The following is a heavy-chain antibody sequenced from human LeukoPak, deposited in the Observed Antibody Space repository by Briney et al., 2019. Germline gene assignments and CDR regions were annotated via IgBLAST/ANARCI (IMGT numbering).Heavy chain of an antibody. D-gene: IGHD1-26*01. CDR2: IHYSGST. Sequence: PSETLSLTCTVSGGSISTYYWNWIRQPPGKGLEWIGHIHYSGSTTYNPSLKSRVTISVDVSKNQFSLKLSSVTAADTAVYYCARHKTGGTYPLDYWGQGTLVTVSS. CDR3: ARHKTGGTYPLDY. V-gene: IGHV4-59*08. J-gene: IGHJ4*02. CDR1: GGSISTYY.